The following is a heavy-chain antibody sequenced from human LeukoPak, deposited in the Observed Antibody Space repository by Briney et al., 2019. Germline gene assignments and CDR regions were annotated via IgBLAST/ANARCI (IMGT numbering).Heavy chain of an antibody. Sequence: GGSLRLSCAASGFTFSSYSMNWVRQAPGKGLEWVSLISWDGGSTYYADSVKGRFTISRDNSKNSLYLQMNSLRAEDTALYYCAKDMVDYYDSSGYFTPGGSYYGMDVWGQGTTVTVSS. CDR1: GFTFSSYS. CDR2: ISWDGGST. V-gene: IGHV3-43D*03. J-gene: IGHJ6*02. CDR3: AKDMVDYYDSSGYFTPGGSYYGMDV. D-gene: IGHD3-22*01.